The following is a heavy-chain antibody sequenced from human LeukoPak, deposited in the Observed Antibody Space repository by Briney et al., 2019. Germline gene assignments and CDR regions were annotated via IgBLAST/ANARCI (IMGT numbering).Heavy chain of an antibody. CDR3: ARATYGDYG. D-gene: IGHD4-17*01. J-gene: IGHJ4*02. V-gene: IGHV4-34*01. CDR1: GGSFSGYY. Sequence: PSETLSLTCAVYGGSFSGYYWSWIRQPPGKGLEWIGEINHSGSTNYNPSLKSRVTISVDTSKNQFSLKLSSVTAADTAVYYCARATYGDYGRGQGTLVTVSS. CDR2: INHSGST.